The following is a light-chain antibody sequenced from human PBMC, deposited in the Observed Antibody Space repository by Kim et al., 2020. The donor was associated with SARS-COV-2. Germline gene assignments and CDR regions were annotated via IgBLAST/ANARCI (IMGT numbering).Light chain of an antibody. J-gene: IGLJ1*01. CDR1: SSNIGAGYD. CDR3: QSYDSSLSGYV. CDR2: SNG. Sequence: QTVTVSCIGSSSNIGAGYDVHWYQQLPTTAPKLLIYSNGNRPSGVPDRFSGSKSGTSASLAITGLQAEDEADYYCQSYDSSLSGYVFGSGTKVTVL. V-gene: IGLV1-40*01.